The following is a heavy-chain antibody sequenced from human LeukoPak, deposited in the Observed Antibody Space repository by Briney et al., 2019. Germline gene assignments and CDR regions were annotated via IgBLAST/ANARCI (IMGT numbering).Heavy chain of an antibody. Sequence: SETLSLTCTVSGGSISSSSYYWSWIRQPPGKGLEWIGYIYYGGSTHSNPSLKSRVTISVDTSKNQFSLKVRSVTAADTAVYYCARHGSDWSFDYWGQGVLVTVSS. CDR1: GGSISSSSYY. J-gene: IGHJ4*02. CDR3: ARHGSDWSFDY. V-gene: IGHV4-61*01. D-gene: IGHD6-19*01. CDR2: IYYGGST.